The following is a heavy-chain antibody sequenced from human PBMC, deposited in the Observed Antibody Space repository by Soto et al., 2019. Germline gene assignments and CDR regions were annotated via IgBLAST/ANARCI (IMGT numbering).Heavy chain of an antibody. Sequence: LSLTCSGSGDSIKGYYWSWIRQHPGKGLEWIGYIDYSGSTYYNPSLKSRFTISVDTSKNQFSLKLSSVTAEDTAVYYCARVVGPLLWGQGTLVTVSS. CDR3: ARVVGPLL. CDR1: GDSIKGYY. D-gene: IGHD2-15*01. CDR2: IDYSGST. V-gene: IGHV4-31*03. J-gene: IGHJ4*02.